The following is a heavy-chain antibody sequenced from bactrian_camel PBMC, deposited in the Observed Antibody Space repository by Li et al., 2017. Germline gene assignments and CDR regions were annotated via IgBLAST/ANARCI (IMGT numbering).Heavy chain of an antibody. CDR3: AADRGRHCAGFGY. V-gene: IGHV3S53*01. Sequence: HVQLVESGGGPVQAGGSLILSCAAPGYTYSARCMGWFRQAPGKEREGVAQIDSDGSTSYADSVKGRFTISKDNAKNTLTLQMNSLKPEDTAMYCCAADRGRHCAGFGYWGRGTQVTVS. CDR1: GYTYSARC. CDR2: IDSDGST. J-gene: IGHJ6*01. D-gene: IGHD3*01.